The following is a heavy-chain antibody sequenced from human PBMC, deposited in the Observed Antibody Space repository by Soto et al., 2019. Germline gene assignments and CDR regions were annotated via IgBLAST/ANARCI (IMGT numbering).Heavy chain of an antibody. J-gene: IGHJ4*02. CDR3: AIDMGDYDYVWGSCPEY. CDR2: ISYDGSNK. V-gene: IGHV3-30*03. CDR1: SYG. D-gene: IGHD3-16*01. Sequence: SYGTHRYSQDPGKGLEWVAVISYDGSNKYYADSVKGRFTISRDNSKNTLYLQMNSLRAEDTAVYYCAIDMGDYDYVWGSCPEYWGQGTLVTVSS.